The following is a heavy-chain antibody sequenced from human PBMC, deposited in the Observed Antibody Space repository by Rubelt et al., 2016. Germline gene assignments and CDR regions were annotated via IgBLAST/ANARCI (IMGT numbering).Heavy chain of an antibody. D-gene: IGHD2-2*01. J-gene: IGHJ6*02. CDR1: GGSISSSNW. CDR2: IYHSGST. CDR3: ARDGCPEYCRTTRGMDV. Sequence: QVQLQESGPGLVKPSGTLSLTCAVSGGSISSSNWWSWVRQPPGKGLEWIGEIYHSGSTNYNPSLKSRVTTSVDKSKNQFSLKLSSVTAADTAVYYCARDGCPEYCRTTRGMDVWGQGTTVTVSS. V-gene: IGHV4-4*02.